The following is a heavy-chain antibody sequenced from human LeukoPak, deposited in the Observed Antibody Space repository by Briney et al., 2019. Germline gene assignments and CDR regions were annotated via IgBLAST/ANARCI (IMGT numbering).Heavy chain of an antibody. V-gene: IGHV3-48*01. D-gene: IGHD3-10*01. CDR2: ISSSSTI. J-gene: IGHJ6*03. CDR3: AKVMKGSERLTMVRGVIIKIAGLYYMDV. CDR1: GFTFSSYS. Sequence: GGSLRLSCAASGFTFSSYSMNWVRQAPGKGLEWVSYISSSSTIYYADSVKGRFTISRDNSKNTVYLQMNSLRAEDTAVYYCAKVMKGSERLTMVRGVIIKIAGLYYMDVWGKGTTVTVSS.